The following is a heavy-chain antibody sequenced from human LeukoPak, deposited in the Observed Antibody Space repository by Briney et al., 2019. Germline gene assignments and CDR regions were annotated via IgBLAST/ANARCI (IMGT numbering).Heavy chain of an antibody. CDR1: GFTLSGYA. V-gene: IGHV3-23*01. J-gene: IGHJ5*02. D-gene: IGHD3-3*01. Sequence: PGGSLRLSCAASGFTLSGYAMSWVRQAPGKGLEWVSTITGGSGATYYADSAKGRFTISRDNSKNTLYLQMNSLRAEDTAVYFCAKSDGKRFFDWDDPWGQGTLVTVSS. CDR3: AKSDGKRFFDWDDP. CDR2: ITGGSGAT.